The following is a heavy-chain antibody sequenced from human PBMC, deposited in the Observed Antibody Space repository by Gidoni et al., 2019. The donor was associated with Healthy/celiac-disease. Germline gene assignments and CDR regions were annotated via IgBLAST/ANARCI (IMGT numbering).Heavy chain of an antibody. CDR3: ASYCSSTSCHGDYYYGMDV. D-gene: IGHD2-2*01. Sequence: EVQLVESGGGLFKPGGSLRLSCAASGFTFSSYSMNWVRQAPGKGLGWVSSISSSSSYIDYADSVKGRFTISRDNAKNSLYLQMNSLRAEDTAVYYCASYCSSTSCHGDYYYGMDVWGQGTTVTVSS. V-gene: IGHV3-21*01. CDR1: GFTFSSYS. CDR2: ISSSSSYI. J-gene: IGHJ6*02.